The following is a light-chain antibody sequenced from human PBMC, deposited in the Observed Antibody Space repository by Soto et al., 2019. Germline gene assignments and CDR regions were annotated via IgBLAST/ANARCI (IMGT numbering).Light chain of an antibody. J-gene: IGKJ5*01. Sequence: IQMTQSPSSLSASVGDRVTITCRASQSISSYLNWYQQKPGKAPKLLIYAAXXXQSGVPSRFSGSGSGTDFTLTISSLKPKDIATPYCQQRYSSPRVGFHMITFGQGTRLEIK. CDR3: QQRYSSPRVGFHMIT. CDR2: AAX. CDR1: QSISSY. V-gene: IGKV1-39*01.